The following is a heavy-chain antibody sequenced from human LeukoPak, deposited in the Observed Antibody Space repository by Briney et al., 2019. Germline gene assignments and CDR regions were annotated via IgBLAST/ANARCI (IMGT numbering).Heavy chain of an antibody. J-gene: IGHJ4*02. D-gene: IGHD3-3*01. CDR1: GGSISSYY. CDR2: IYYSGST. CDR3: ATSGLLEWLSGDFYYFDY. V-gene: IGHV4-59*08. Sequence: NASGTLSLTCTVSGGSISSYYWSWIRQPPGKGLEWIGYIYYSGSTNYNPSLKSRVTISVDTSKNQFSLKLSSVTAADTAVYYCATSGLLEWLSGDFYYFDYWGQGTPVTVSS.